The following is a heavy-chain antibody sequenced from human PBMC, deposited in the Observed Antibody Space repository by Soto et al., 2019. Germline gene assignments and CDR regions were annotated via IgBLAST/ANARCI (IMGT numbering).Heavy chain of an antibody. D-gene: IGHD5-18*01. Sequence: SETLSLTCPVSGGSISSGDYYWSWIRQPPGKGLEWIGYIYYSGSTYYNPSLKSRVTISVDTSKNQFSLKLSSVTAADTAVYYCARDQETAMATSSRLDPWGQGTLVTVSS. V-gene: IGHV4-30-4*01. CDR1: GGSISSGDYY. CDR2: IYYSGST. CDR3: ARDQETAMATSSRLDP. J-gene: IGHJ5*02.